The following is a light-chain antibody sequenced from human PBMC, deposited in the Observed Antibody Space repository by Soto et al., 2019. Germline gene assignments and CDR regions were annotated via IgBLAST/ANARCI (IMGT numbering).Light chain of an antibody. V-gene: IGKV3-15*01. J-gene: IGKJ1*01. CDR2: AAS. Sequence: EIVMTQSPATLSVSPGERATLSCRASQSVNRNLAWYQQKPGQAPRLLIYAASTRATGIPARFSGSGSEKEFTLTISSLQSEDFAIYYCQQYNNWWTFGQGTKVEI. CDR3: QQYNNWWT. CDR1: QSVNRN.